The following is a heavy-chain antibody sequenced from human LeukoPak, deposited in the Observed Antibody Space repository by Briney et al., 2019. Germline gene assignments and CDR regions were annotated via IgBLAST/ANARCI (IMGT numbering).Heavy chain of an antibody. CDR2: INPNSGGT. V-gene: IGHV1-2*02. Sequence: ASVKVSCKASGYTFTGYYMHWVRQAPGQGLEWMGWINPNSGGTNYAQKFQGRVTMTRDTSISTAYMELSRLRSDDTAVYYCARGEERYCSSTSCYLFDYWGQGTLVTVSS. D-gene: IGHD2-2*01. CDR3: ARGEERYCSSTSCYLFDY. J-gene: IGHJ4*02. CDR1: GYTFTGYY.